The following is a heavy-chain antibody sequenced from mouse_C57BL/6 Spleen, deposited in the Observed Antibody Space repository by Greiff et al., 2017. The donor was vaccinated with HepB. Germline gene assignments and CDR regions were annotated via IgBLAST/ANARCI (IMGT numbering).Heavy chain of an antibody. CDR2: IDPSDSNT. D-gene: IGHD2-4*01. V-gene: IGHV1-50*01. Sequence: QVQLQQPGAELVKPGASVKLSCKASGYTFTSYWMQWVKQRPGQGLEWIGEIDPSDSNTNYNQKFKGKATLTVDTSSSTAYMQLRSLTSEDSAVYYYERERLSYYYDVAYWGQGTLVTVSA. J-gene: IGHJ3*01. CDR1: GYTFTSYW. CDR3: ERERLSYYYDVAY.